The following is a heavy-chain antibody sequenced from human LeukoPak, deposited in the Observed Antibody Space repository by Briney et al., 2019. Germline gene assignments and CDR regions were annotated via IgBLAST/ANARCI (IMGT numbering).Heavy chain of an antibody. V-gene: IGHV4-4*07. Sequence: SETVSLTCTVSGGSISSYYWSWIPQPAGKGLEWIGRIYTSGSTNYNPSLKSRVTMSVDTSKNQFSLKLSSVTAADTAVYYCAREVCSGGSCYSDYWGQGTLVTVSS. J-gene: IGHJ4*02. CDR1: GGSISSYY. CDR2: IYTSGST. D-gene: IGHD2-15*01. CDR3: AREVCSGGSCYSDY.